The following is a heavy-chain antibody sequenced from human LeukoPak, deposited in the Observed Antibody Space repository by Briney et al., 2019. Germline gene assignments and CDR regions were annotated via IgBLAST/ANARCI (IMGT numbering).Heavy chain of an antibody. D-gene: IGHD3-16*01. CDR1: GGPFSGYN. J-gene: IGHJ4*02. CDR3: AGRDEGGGYFDY. V-gene: IGHV4-34*01. CDR2: ISYSGST. Sequence: PSETLSLTCAVYGGPFSGYNWYWLRQPPGKGLEWIGTISYSGSTFYNPSLKSRLTMSVDTSQIQLSLKLRSVTAAGAAVYYCAGRDEGGGYFDYWGQGTLVTVSS.